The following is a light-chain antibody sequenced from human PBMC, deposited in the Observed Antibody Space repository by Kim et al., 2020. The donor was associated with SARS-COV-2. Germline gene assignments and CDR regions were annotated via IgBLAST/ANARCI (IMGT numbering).Light chain of an antibody. V-gene: IGLV2-14*03. CDR3: SSYTSSSTLV. Sequence: GQSITISWPGTSSDVGGYNYVSWYQQYPGKAPKLMIYDVRNRPSGVSNRFFGSKSANTASLTISGLQAEDEADYYCSSYTSSSTLVFGGGTQLTVL. J-gene: IGLJ2*01. CDR2: DVR. CDR1: SSDVGGYNY.